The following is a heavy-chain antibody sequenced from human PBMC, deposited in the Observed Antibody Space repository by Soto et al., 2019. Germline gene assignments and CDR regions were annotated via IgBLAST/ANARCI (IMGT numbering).Heavy chain of an antibody. V-gene: IGHV3-74*01. CDR3: ARERGGYSSDF. J-gene: IGHJ4*02. CDR2: INGDGDYT. Sequence: EVQLVESGGGLVQPGGSLRLSCAASGFSFSSYWMHWLRQVPGKGVVWVSRINGDGDYTNYADSVKGRFTISRDNAKNTLYLQMNSLRAEDTAVYYWARERGGYSSDFWGQGTLVTVSS. CDR1: GFSFSSYW. D-gene: IGHD2-15*01.